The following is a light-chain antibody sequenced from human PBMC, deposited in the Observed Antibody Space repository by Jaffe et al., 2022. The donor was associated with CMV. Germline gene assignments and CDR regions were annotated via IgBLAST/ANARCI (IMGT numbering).Light chain of an antibody. V-gene: IGKV3-11*01. CDR2: DTS. CDR1: QSVSNY. CDR3: QQRIDGRT. J-gene: IGKJ5*01. Sequence: DIVLTQSPATLSLSPGDRATLSCRASQSVSNYIAWYQQKPGQAPRLLIYDTSNRDTGIPARFSGSGSGTDFTLTISSLEPEDFAVYYCQQRIDGRTFGQGTRLEIK.